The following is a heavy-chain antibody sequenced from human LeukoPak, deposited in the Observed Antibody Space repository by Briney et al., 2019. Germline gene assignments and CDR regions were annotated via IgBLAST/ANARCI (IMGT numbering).Heavy chain of an antibody. D-gene: IGHD3-3*01. J-gene: IGHJ5*02. CDR1: GYTFTSYY. CDR3: ARGAREGYDFWSGYSYNWFDP. CDR2: INPSGGST. V-gene: IGHV1-46*01. Sequence: ASVKVSCKASGYTFTSYYMHWVRQAPGQGLEWMGIINPSGGSTSYAQKFQGRVTMTRDMSTSTVYMELSSLRSEDTAVYYCARGAREGYDFWSGYSYNWFDPWGQGTLVTVSS.